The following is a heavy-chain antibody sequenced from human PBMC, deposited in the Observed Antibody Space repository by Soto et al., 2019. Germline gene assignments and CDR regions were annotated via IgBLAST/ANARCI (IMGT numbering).Heavy chain of an antibody. CDR2: SRNRANGYST. CDR3: TRVAGAGRITLFDY. Sequence: GGSLRLSCAVSGFTFSDHYVDWVRQAPGKGLEWVGRSRNRANGYSTEYAASVRGRFTVSRDNSRNSLYLQMDSLKTEDTAVYYCTRVAGAGRITLFDYWGQGTLATVSS. V-gene: IGHV3-72*01. J-gene: IGHJ4*02. D-gene: IGHD6-19*01. CDR1: GFTFSDHY.